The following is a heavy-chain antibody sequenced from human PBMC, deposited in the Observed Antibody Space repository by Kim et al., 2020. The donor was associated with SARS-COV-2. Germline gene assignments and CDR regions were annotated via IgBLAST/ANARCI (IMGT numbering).Heavy chain of an antibody. Sequence: SYKYYADSGKGRFTIPRDNAKNSLYLQMNSLRAEDTAVYYCARGYKSTVGYWGQGTLVTVSS. J-gene: IGHJ4*02. CDR3: ARGYKSTVGY. D-gene: IGHD1-20*01. CDR2: SYK. V-gene: IGHV3-21*01.